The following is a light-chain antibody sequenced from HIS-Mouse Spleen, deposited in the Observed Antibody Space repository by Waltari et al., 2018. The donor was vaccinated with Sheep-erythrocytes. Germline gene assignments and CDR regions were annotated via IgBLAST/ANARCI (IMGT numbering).Light chain of an antibody. CDR3: CSYAGSYTLV. CDR1: RSDVGGYNY. J-gene: IGLJ2*01. V-gene: IGLV2-11*01. Sequence: QSALTQPRSVSGPPVQSVTISCTGTRSDVGGYNYVSWYQQHPGKAPKLMIYDVSKRPSGVPDRFSGSKSGNTASLTISGLQAEDEADYYCCSYAGSYTLVFGGGTKLTVL. CDR2: DVS.